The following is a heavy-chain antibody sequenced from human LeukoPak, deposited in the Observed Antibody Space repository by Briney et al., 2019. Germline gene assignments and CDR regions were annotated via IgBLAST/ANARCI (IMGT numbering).Heavy chain of an antibody. Sequence: GGSLTLSCAASGFTFSSYSMNWVRQAPGKGLEWVSSITSSSSNIYYADSVKGRFTISRDDAKNSLYLQMNSLRAEDTAVYYCARAQSGYSSGYWGEGTLVTVSS. D-gene: IGHD6-19*01. CDR1: GFTFSSYS. CDR3: ARAQSGYSSGY. CDR2: ITSSSSNI. V-gene: IGHV3-21*01. J-gene: IGHJ4*02.